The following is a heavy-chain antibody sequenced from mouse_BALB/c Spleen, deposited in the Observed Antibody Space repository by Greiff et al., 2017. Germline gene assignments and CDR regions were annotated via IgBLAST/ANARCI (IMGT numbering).Heavy chain of an antibody. V-gene: IGHV3-2*02. CDR1: GYSITSDYA. CDR3: AIYGSSSFDY. CDR2: ISYSGST. Sequence: VQLKESGPGLVKPSQSLSLTCTVTGYSITSDYAWNWIRQFPGNKLEWMGYISYSGSTSYNPSLKSRISITRDTSKNQFFLQLNSVTTEDTATYYCAIYGSSSFDYWGQGTTLTVSS. D-gene: IGHD1-1*01. J-gene: IGHJ2*01.